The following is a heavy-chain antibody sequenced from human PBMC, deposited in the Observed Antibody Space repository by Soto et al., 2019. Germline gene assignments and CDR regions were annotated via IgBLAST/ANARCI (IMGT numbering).Heavy chain of an antibody. CDR1: GFTVSSNY. CDR3: ARDTRNWNYWAGWFDP. V-gene: IGHV3-66*01. Sequence: GGSLRLSCAASGFTVSSNYMSWVRQAPGKGLEWVSVIYSGGSTYYADSVKGRFTISRDNSKNTLYLQMNSLRAEDTAVYYCARDTRNWNYWAGWFDPWGQGTLVTVSS. CDR2: IYSGGST. J-gene: IGHJ5*02. D-gene: IGHD1-7*01.